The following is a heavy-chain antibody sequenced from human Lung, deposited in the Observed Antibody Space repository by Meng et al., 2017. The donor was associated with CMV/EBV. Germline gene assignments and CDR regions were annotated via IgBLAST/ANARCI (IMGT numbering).Heavy chain of an antibody. CDR1: GFTFSNYG. V-gene: IGHV1-69*05. D-gene: IGHD1-1*01. CDR2: IIPIFGTA. Sequence: GGSLRLSCAASGFTFSNYGVNWVRQAPGQGLEWMGGIIPIFGTANYAQKFQGRVTITTDESTTTAYMELSSLRSDDTAVYYCAREGVVGTTIYFDYWGQGTLVTVSS. J-gene: IGHJ4*02. CDR3: AREGVVGTTIYFDY.